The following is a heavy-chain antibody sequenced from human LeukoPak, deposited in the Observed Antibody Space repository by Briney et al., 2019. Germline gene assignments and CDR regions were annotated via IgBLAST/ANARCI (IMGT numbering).Heavy chain of an antibody. CDR3: ARTYSSGFYYVDY. D-gene: IGHD6-19*01. J-gene: IGHJ4*02. V-gene: IGHV4-39*01. Sequence: PSETLSLTYTVSGGSLNSSSYYWGWLRQPPGKGLEWIGCIYYSGRTYYNPSLKSRVTISVDTPKNAFSLTLISVTAADTAVYYCARTYSSGFYYVDYWGQGTGVTVS. CDR1: GGSLNSSSYY. CDR2: IYYSGRT.